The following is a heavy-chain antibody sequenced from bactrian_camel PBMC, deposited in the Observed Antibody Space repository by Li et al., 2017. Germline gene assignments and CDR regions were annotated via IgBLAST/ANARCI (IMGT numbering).Heavy chain of an antibody. J-gene: IGHJ4*01. CDR2: IVGDGRT. D-gene: IGHD4*01. Sequence: VQLVESGGGLVQPRGSLRLSCGAFGFTFSLYYMSWVRQAPGQGLEWVSKIVGDGRTFYADSVKGRFAVSSDNAKNTVTLVLNTLKTEDTGMYYCVPCHYSWSAFPFWGQGTQVTVS. CDR3: VPCHYSWSAFPF. CDR1: GFTFSLYY. V-gene: IGHV3S10*01.